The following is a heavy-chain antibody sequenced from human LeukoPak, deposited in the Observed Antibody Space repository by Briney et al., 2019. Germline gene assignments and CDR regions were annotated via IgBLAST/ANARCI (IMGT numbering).Heavy chain of an antibody. CDR2: ISRSGSDI. V-gene: IGHV3-48*02. D-gene: IGHD3-22*01. Sequence: GGSLRLSCAASGFAFSVYSMHWVRQAPGKGLQWVSYISRSGSDIYYADSVKGRFTISRDNAKNSLYLQMNSLRDEDTAVYYCASYSDTSGSFDHWGQGTLITVSS. CDR3: ASYSDTSGSFDH. CDR1: GFAFSVYS. J-gene: IGHJ4*02.